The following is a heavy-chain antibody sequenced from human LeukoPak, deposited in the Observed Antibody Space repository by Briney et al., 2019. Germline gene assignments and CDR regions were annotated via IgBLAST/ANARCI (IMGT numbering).Heavy chain of an antibody. CDR1: DGSITNYY. CDR2: LYIGRGM. D-gene: IGHD2-21*01. CDR3: ARESRVVIGDGYHVDS. Sequence: PSETLSLTCFVSDGSITNYYWSWIRQPAGKGLEWIGRLYIGRGMEYSPSLKSRVTMSVDRANMQFSLRLTSVTAADTAVYYCARESRVVIGDGYHVDSWGPGTLITVSS. J-gene: IGHJ4*02. V-gene: IGHV4-4*07.